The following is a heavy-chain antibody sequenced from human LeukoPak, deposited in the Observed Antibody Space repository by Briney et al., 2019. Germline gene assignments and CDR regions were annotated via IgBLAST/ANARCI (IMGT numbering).Heavy chain of an antibody. CDR3: ARLATPYDSSTWFDP. J-gene: IGHJ5*02. Sequence: GESLKISCQASGYSFTSSWIGWARQMPGKGLEWMAIINPGDSDTRYSPSFQGQVTISADKSISTAYLQWSSLKASDTAMYYCARLATPYDSSTWFDPWGQGTLVTVSS. CDR1: GYSFTSSW. CDR2: INPGDSDT. V-gene: IGHV5-51*01. D-gene: IGHD3-22*01.